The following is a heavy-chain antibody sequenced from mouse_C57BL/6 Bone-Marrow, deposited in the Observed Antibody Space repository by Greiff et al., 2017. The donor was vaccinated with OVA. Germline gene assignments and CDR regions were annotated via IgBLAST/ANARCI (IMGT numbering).Heavy chain of an antibody. V-gene: IGHV1-55*01. CDR1: GYTFTSYW. Sequence: QVQLQQSGAELVKPGASVKMSCKASGYTFTSYWITWVKQRPGQGLEWIGDIYPGSGSTNYNEKFKSKATLTVDTSSSTAYMQLSSLTSEDSAVYYCARWRYGKAWFAYWGQGTLVTVSA. CDR2: IYPGSGST. CDR3: ARWRYGKAWFAY. J-gene: IGHJ3*01. D-gene: IGHD2-10*02.